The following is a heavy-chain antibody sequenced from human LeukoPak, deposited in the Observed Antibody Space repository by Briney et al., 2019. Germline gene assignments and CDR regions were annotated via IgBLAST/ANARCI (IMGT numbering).Heavy chain of an antibody. V-gene: IGHV4-39*01. CDR2: IYIDGST. CDR3: ARLFTRAWEYRYGMDV. D-gene: IGHD1-26*01. Sequence: SETRSLTCTVSGGSIRTDGSYWAWIRQPPGKGLDWIGGIYIDGSTHYNSSLQSRVTLSIDTSKNQFSLKLTSVTAADAAVFYCARLFTRAWEYRYGMDVWGQGTAVTVSS. CDR1: GGSIRTDGSY. J-gene: IGHJ6*02.